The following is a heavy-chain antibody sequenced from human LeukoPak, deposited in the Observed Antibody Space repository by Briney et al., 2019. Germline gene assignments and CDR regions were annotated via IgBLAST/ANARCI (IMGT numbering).Heavy chain of an antibody. J-gene: IGHJ6*02. D-gene: IGHD1-26*01. Sequence: GASVKVSCKASGYTFTSYGISWVRQPPGQGLEWMGWISAYNGNTNYAQKLQGRVTMTTDTSTSTAYMELRSLRSDDTAVYYCARDKAGGSYSIYYYYGMDVWGQGTTVTVSS. CDR1: GYTFTSYG. CDR3: ARDKAGGSYSIYYYYGMDV. V-gene: IGHV1-18*01. CDR2: ISAYNGNT.